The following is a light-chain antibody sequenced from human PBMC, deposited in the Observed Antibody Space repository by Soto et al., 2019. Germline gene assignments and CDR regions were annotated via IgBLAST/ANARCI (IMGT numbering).Light chain of an antibody. CDR2: EDT. J-gene: IGLJ1*01. V-gene: IGLV2-23*01. CDR1: SSDVGNYNL. CDR3: CSYADSSTYV. Sequence: QSALTQPASVSGSPGQSITISCTGTSSDVGNYNLVSWYQQHPGKAPKLIIYEDTKRPSGVSNRFSGSKSGNTASLTISGLEAEDEADYYCCSYADSSTYVFGTGTKVTVL.